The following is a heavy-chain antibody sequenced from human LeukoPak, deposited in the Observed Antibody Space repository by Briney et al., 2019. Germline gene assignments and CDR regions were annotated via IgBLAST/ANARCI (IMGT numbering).Heavy chain of an antibody. V-gene: IGHV1-18*01. CDR1: GGTFSSYG. J-gene: IGHJ4*02. Sequence: ASVKVSCKASGGTFSSYGISWVRQAPGQGLEWMGWIGAYNGNTNYAQKLQGRVTMTTDTSTSTAYMELRSLRSDDTAVYYCARISSGYYRVLDYWGQGTLVTVSS. CDR2: IGAYNGNT. D-gene: IGHD3-22*01. CDR3: ARISSGYYRVLDY.